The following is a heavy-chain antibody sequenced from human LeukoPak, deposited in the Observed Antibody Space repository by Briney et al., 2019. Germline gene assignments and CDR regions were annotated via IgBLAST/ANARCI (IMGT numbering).Heavy chain of an antibody. CDR1: VGSISSYY. V-gene: IGHV4-4*07. CDR3: ARGQGGGCQGDS. CDR2: IYNSGST. Sequence: PSETLSLTCTVSVGSISSYYWSWIPQPAGRGLEWVGHIYNSGSTNYNPSLKGRVTMSVATSKNQFSLKLSSVAAADTAVYYCARGQGGGCQGDSWGQGTLVTVSS. J-gene: IGHJ4*02. D-gene: IGHD6-19*01.